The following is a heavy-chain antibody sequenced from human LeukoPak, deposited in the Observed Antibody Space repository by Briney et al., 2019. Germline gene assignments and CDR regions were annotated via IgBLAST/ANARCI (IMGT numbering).Heavy chain of an antibody. Sequence: SETLSLTCSVSGGSMSRHYWSWIRQPPGKGLEWIGYIYYNGKTYYKPSLRSRVTMSIDTSKSLFPLKLTSVTAADTAVYSCARLLDNDASGDPDTFDMWGQGTVVTVSS. D-gene: IGHD3-22*01. V-gene: IGHV4-59*11. J-gene: IGHJ3*02. CDR2: IYYNGKT. CDR3: ARLLDNDASGDPDTFDM. CDR1: GGSMSRHY.